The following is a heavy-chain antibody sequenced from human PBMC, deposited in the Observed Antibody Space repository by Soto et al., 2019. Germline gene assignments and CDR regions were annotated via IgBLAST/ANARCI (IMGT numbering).Heavy chain of an antibody. J-gene: IGHJ4*02. D-gene: IGHD3-9*01. V-gene: IGHV1-24*01. CDR3: ATETPIGIRYFDWLLRS. CDR2: FDPEDGET. CDR1: GYTLTELS. Sequence: ASVKVSCKVSGYTLTELSMHWVRQAPGKGLEWMGGFDPEDGETIYAQKFQGRVTMTEDTSTDTAYMELSSLRSEDTAVYYCATETPIGIRYFDWLLRSWGQGTLVTVSS.